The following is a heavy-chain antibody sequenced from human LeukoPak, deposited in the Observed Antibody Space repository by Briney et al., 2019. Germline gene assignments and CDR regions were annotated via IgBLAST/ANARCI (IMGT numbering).Heavy chain of an antibody. D-gene: IGHD3-3*01. Sequence: SETLSLTCAVYGGSFSGYYWSWIRQPPGKGLEWIGEINRSGSTNYNPSLKSRVTISVDTSKNQFSLKLSSVTAADTAVYYCARDPYDFWSGYYGRYYYGMDVWGQGTTVTVSS. J-gene: IGHJ6*02. CDR2: INRSGST. V-gene: IGHV4-34*01. CDR3: ARDPYDFWSGYYGRYYYGMDV. CDR1: GGSFSGYY.